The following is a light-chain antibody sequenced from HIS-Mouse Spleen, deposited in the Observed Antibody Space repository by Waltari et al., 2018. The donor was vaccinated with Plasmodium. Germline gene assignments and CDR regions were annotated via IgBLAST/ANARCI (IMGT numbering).Light chain of an antibody. J-gene: IGKJ2*01. CDR3: LQDYNYPYT. CDR2: AAS. CDR1: QGIRND. V-gene: IGKV1-6*01. Sequence: AIQMTQSPSSLSASVGDRVTITCRASQGIRNDLGWYQQKPGKAPKLRISAASSLQSRVPSRFSGSGSGTDFTLTISSLQPEDCATYYCLQDYNYPYTFGQGTKLEIK.